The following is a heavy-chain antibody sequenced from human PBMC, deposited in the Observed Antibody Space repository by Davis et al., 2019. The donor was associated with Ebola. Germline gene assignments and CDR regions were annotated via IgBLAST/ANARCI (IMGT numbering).Heavy chain of an antibody. Sequence: GESLKISCGASGFTFSSYAMSWVRQAPGKGLEWVASVSTNSLYIYYADSVKGRFTISRDNAKGSLFLQMNSLRADDTAVYYCARIPGGGWYGDYWGQGTLVTVSS. J-gene: IGHJ4*02. D-gene: IGHD6-19*01. V-gene: IGHV3-21*04. CDR3: ARIPGGGWYGDY. CDR2: VSTNSLYI. CDR1: GFTFSSYA.